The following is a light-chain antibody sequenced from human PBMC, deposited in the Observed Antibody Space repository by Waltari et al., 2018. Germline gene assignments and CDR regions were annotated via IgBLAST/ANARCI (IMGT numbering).Light chain of an antibody. J-gene: IGKJ1*01. Sequence: EIVLTQSPGTLSLSPGERATLSCRASQSVTSNYLAWYQQKPGQAPRLLIFGASSRATGNPDRFSGSGSGTDFTLTISRLEPEDFAVYYCQHYVSSPLTFGQGTKVEIK. CDR3: QHYVSSPLT. CDR2: GAS. CDR1: QSVTSNY. V-gene: IGKV3-20*01.